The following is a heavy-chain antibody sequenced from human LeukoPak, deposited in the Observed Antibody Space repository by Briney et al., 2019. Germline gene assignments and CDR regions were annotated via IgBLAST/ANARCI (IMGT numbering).Heavy chain of an antibody. V-gene: IGHV1-18*01. Sequence: AAVKVSCKASGYSFTSYGISWVRQAPGQGLEWMGWVSNYKGHTKYAQKFQDRVSMTTDISTNTAYVELRSLRSDDTAVYYCARDGDYEDWWGQGTLVTVSS. D-gene: IGHD4-17*01. CDR2: VSNYKGHT. J-gene: IGHJ4*02. CDR3: ARDGDYEDW. CDR1: GYSFTSYG.